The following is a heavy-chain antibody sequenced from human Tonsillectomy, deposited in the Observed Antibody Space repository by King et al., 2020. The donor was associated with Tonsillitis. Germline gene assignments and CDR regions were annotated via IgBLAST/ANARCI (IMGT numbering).Heavy chain of an antibody. CDR3: VANAMESDNSAYRDFRH. CDR2: INPDSGDT. CDR1: GDTFTGHF. Sequence: QLVQSGAQLRKPGASVTVSCRTSGDTFTGHFVHWVRQAPGQGLEWMGWINPDSGDTNYAQEFQGRGTLSGDVSSTTAYMGLSSLRPDDTAVYFCVANAMESDNSAYRDFRHWGQGTLVTVSS. D-gene: IGHD3-16*01. J-gene: IGHJ1*01. V-gene: IGHV1-2*02.